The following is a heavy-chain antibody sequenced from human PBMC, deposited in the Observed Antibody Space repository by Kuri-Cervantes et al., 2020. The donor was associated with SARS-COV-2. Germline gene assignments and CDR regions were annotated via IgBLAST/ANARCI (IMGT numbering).Heavy chain of an antibody. D-gene: IGHD3-22*01. V-gene: IGHV3-21*01. CDR2: ISGSGSYM. CDR3: ARDTIVVNAFGL. J-gene: IGHJ3*01. CDR1: GFTYKTYT. Sequence: GESLNISCGASGFTYKTYTMNWVRQAPGKALQWISSISGSGSYMYYADSVKGRFIISRDSAKNSVYLQMNSLRGEDTAVYYCARDTIVVNAFGLWGQGTVVTVSS.